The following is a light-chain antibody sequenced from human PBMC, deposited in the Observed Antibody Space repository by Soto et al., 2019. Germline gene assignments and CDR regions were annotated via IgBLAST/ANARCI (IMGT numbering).Light chain of an antibody. Sequence: EIVMTQSPDTLAVSPGDGATLFCRASQSVRNNLAWYQHKPGQAPRLLIYDASTRATGIPARFSGSGSGTDFTLASSRLQSEDFAVYYCQHYNKLLLYSFGKGTKLEIK. CDR1: QSVRNN. CDR3: QHYNKLLLYS. V-gene: IGKV3-15*01. CDR2: DAS. J-gene: IGKJ2*01.